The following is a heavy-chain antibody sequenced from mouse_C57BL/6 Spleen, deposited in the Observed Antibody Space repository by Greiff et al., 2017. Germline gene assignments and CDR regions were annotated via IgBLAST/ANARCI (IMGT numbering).Heavy chain of an antibody. Sequence: DVQLVESGAGLVKPGGSLKLSCAASGFTFSSYAMSWVRQTPGKGLEWVATISDGGSCTYYSDHVQGRFTLSRDNAKNNLYLEMSDLKAEDTAMYYCAKGNFFAYWGQGTLVTVSA. V-gene: IGHV5-4*01. CDR3: AKGNFFAY. CDR2: ISDGGSCT. J-gene: IGHJ3*01. D-gene: IGHD2-1*01. CDR1: GFTFSSYA.